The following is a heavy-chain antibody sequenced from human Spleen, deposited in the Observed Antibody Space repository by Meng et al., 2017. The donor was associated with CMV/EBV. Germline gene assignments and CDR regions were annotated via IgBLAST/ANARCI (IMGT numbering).Heavy chain of an antibody. Sequence: ASVKVSCKVSGYTLTALSSHWVRQAPGKGLEWMGGFDPEDGETIYAQKFQGRVTMTEDTSTDTAHLELSSLRSEDTAVYYCATGHRITIFGVVRTDAFDIWGQGTMVTVSS. CDR3: ATGHRITIFGVVRTDAFDI. V-gene: IGHV1-24*01. D-gene: IGHD3-3*01. J-gene: IGHJ3*02. CDR2: FDPEDGET. CDR1: GYTLTALS.